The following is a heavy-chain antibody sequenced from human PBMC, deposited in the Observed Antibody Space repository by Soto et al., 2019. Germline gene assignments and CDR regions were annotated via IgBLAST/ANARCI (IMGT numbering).Heavy chain of an antibody. CDR3: ANHGRYSSSWGPFDY. D-gene: IGHD6-13*01. V-gene: IGHV3-30*18. J-gene: IGHJ4*02. Sequence: GGSLRLSCAASGFTFSSYGMHWVRQAPGKGLEWVAVISYDGSNKYYADSVKGRFTISRDNSKNTLYLQMNSLRAEDTAVYYCANHGRYSSSWGPFDYWGQGTLVTVS. CDR1: GFTFSSYG. CDR2: ISYDGSNK.